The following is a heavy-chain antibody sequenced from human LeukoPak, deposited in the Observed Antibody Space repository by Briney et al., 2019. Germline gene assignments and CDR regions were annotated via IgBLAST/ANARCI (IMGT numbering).Heavy chain of an antibody. D-gene: IGHD3-3*01. J-gene: IGHJ4*02. CDR1: SYSISRGYY. CDR2: IYHSGST. V-gene: IGHV4-38-2*02. Sequence: SETLSLTCTVSSYSISRGYYWGWIRQSPGKGLEWIGNIYHSGSTSYNPSLKSRVTISLDMSKNQFSLKLSSVTAADTAFYYCVREGPIRFLEQIDYWGQGTLVTVSS. CDR3: VREGPIRFLEQIDY.